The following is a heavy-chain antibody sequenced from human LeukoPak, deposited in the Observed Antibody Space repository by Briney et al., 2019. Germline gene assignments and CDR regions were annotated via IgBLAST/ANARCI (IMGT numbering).Heavy chain of an antibody. CDR3: ARAEDYGSGSYFDY. V-gene: IGHV4-31*03. J-gene: IGHJ4*02. D-gene: IGHD3-10*01. CDR1: GGPISSGGYY. CDR2: IYHSGST. Sequence: SQTLSLTCKVSGGPISSGGYYWSWIRQHPGKGLEWIGDIYHSGSTYYNPSLKSRVTISVDTSKNHFSLKLSSVTAADTAVYFCARAEDYGSGSYFDYWGQGTLVTVSS.